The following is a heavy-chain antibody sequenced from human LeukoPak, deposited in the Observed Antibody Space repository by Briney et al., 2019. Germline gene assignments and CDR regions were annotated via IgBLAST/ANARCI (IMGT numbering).Heavy chain of an antibody. CDR2: INSDGSST. J-gene: IGHJ4*02. CDR3: AREEYSYGYGY. Sequence: GGSLRLSCAASGFTFSSYWMHWVRQAPGKGLVWVSRINSDGSSTSYADSVKGRFTISRDNAKNTLYLQMNSLRAEGTAVYYCAREEYSYGYGYWGQGTLVTVSS. CDR1: GFTFSSYW. V-gene: IGHV3-74*01. D-gene: IGHD5-18*01.